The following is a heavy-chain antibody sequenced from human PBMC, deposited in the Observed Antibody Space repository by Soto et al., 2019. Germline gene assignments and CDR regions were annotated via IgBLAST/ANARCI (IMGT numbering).Heavy chain of an antibody. CDR2: IYYSGST. CDR3: ARALRSYRLYFDY. Sequence: KPSETLSLTCTVSGGSISSYYWSWIRQPPGKGLEWIGYIYYSGSTNYNPSLKSRVTISVDTSKNQFSLKLSSVTAADTAVYYCARALRSYRLYFDYWGQGTLVTVSS. D-gene: IGHD1-26*01. V-gene: IGHV4-59*01. J-gene: IGHJ4*02. CDR1: GGSISSYY.